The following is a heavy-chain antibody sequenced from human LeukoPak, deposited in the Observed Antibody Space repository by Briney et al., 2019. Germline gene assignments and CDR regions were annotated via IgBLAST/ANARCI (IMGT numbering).Heavy chain of an antibody. CDR1: GFTFSSYW. D-gene: IGHD3-22*01. J-gene: IGHJ4*02. Sequence: GGSLRLSCAASGFTFSSYWMSWVRQAPGRGLEWVANIKKDGSDKYYVDSVKGRFTISRDNPKTSLYLQMNSLRAEDTAVYYCARDLYRIVVVPHYFDYWGQGTLVTVSS. V-gene: IGHV3-7*01. CDR3: ARDLYRIVVVPHYFDY. CDR2: IKKDGSDK.